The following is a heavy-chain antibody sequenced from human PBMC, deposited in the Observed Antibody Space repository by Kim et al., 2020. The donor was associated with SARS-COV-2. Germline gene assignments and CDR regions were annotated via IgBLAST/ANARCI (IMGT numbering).Heavy chain of an antibody. V-gene: IGHV3-15*01. D-gene: IGHD3-16*02. J-gene: IGHJ4*02. CDR3: TTDRLYDYIWGSYRYEYY. Sequence: VQGRFTISRDESTNTLYLQMNSLKTEDTAVYYCTTDRLYDYIWGSYRYEYYWGQGTLVTVSS.